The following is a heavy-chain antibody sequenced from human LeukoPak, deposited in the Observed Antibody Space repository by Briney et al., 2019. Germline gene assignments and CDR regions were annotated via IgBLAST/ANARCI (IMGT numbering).Heavy chain of an antibody. J-gene: IGHJ6*03. CDR1: DDSISSHY. Sequence: PSETLSLTCTVSDDSISSHYWSWIRQPPGKGLEWIGYMYSSGSTNYNPSLKSRVTISLDTSNNQFSLRLNSVTAADTAVYYCARFGVPTPLYYMDVWGKGTTVTVSS. V-gene: IGHV4-59*11. D-gene: IGHD3-16*01. CDR2: MYSSGST. CDR3: ARFGVPTPLYYMDV.